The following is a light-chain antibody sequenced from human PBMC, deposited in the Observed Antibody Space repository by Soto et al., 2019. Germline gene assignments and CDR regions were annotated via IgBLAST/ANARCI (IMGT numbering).Light chain of an antibody. V-gene: IGKV3-11*01. CDR1: QNINTY. Sequence: DIVLAQSPATLSLSPGERATLSCRASQNINTYLSWYQQKPGQAPRLLIYNTSNRATGIPARFSGSGSGSDFTLTISSVEPEDSAVYYCQQRRHWPLTFGPGTKVQIK. CDR2: NTS. J-gene: IGKJ3*01. CDR3: QQRRHWPLT.